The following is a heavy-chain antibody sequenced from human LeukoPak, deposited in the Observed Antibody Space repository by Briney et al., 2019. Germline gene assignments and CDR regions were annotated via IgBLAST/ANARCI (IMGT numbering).Heavy chain of an antibody. V-gene: IGHV4-39*01. CDR1: GGSISSSSYH. CDR2: MYYSGST. J-gene: IGHJ4*02. Sequence: SETLSLTCTVFGGSISSSSYHWAWIRQPPGKGLEWIGNMYYSGSTYYNPSLKRRVTLSVDTSTNQFSLKMSSVSAADTALYYCARLYGSTLYFDYWGQGTLVTVSS. D-gene: IGHD3-22*01. CDR3: ARLYGSTLYFDY.